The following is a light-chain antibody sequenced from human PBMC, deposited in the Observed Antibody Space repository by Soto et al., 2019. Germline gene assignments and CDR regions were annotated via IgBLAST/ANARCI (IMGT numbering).Light chain of an antibody. CDR1: SGDVGGYNY. CDR3: SSYTSSSTL. Sequence: QSVLTQPASVSGSPGQSITISCTGTSGDVGGYNYVSWYQQHPGKAPKLMIYDVSNRPSGVSNRFSGSKSGNTASLTISGLQAEDDADYYCSSYTSSSTLFGTGTKVTVL. CDR2: DVS. J-gene: IGLJ1*01. V-gene: IGLV2-14*01.